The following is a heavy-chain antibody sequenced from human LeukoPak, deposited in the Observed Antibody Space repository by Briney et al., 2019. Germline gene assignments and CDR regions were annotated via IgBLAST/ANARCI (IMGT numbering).Heavy chain of an antibody. J-gene: IGHJ6*02. D-gene: IGHD1-1*01. Sequence: SETLSLTCTVSGGSISSYYWSWIRQPAVKVLEWIGRIYTSGSTNYNPSLKSRVTMSVDTSKNQFSLKLSSVTAADTAVYYCARELSTGAYHYYGMDVWGQGTTVTVSS. CDR3: ARELSTGAYHYYGMDV. V-gene: IGHV4-4*07. CDR1: GGSISSYY. CDR2: IYTSGST.